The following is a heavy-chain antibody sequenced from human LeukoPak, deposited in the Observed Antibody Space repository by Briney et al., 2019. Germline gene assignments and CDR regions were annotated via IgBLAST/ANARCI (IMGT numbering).Heavy chain of an antibody. CDR2: INHSGSN. CDR3: ARDPRNIPYSQYYFDF. Sequence: SETLSLTCAVYGGSFSGYYWSWIRQPPGKGLEWIGKINHSGSNNYNPSLKSRVTISVDTSKNQFSLKLSSVTAADTAVYYCARDPRNIPYSQYYFDFWGQGTLVTVSS. J-gene: IGHJ4*02. D-gene: IGHD5-12*01. CDR1: GGSFSGYY. V-gene: IGHV4-34*01.